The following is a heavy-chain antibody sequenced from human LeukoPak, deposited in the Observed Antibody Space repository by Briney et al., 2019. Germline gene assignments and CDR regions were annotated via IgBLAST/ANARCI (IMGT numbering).Heavy chain of an antibody. J-gene: IGHJ4*02. CDR2: MNPNSGNT. V-gene: IGHV1-8*01. Sequence: ASVKVSCKASGYTFTSYDINWVRQATGQGLEWMGWMNPNSGNTGYAQKLQGRVTMTRNTSISTAYMELSSLRSEDTAVYYCARGFRRYDILTGRGGYYFDYWGQGTLVTVSS. CDR1: GYTFTSYD. CDR3: ARGFRRYDILTGRGGYYFDY. D-gene: IGHD3-9*01.